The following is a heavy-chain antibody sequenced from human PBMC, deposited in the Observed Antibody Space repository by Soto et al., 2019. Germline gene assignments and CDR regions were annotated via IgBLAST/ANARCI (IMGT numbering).Heavy chain of an antibody. CDR1: DGSLSPNY. Sequence: SETLSLTCTVSDGSLSPNYWSWVRQSPGKGLEWIGYIYYAGTTTYNPSLKSRITISLDTSQNEVSLKLGSVTAADTAVYYCARLGAYYQALDSWGRGTLVTV. V-gene: IGHV4-59*08. J-gene: IGHJ4*02. CDR3: ARLGAYYQALDS. D-gene: IGHD3-22*01. CDR2: IYYAGTT.